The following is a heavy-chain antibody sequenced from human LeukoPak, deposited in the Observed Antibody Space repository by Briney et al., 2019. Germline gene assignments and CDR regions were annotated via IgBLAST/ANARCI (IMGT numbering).Heavy chain of an antibody. Sequence: GGSLRLSCAASGFTFSSYAMSWVRQAPGKGLEWVSAISGSGGSTYYADSVKGRFTISRDNSKNTLYLQMNSLRAEDTAVYYCAREPVVVPAAKGGYYYYGMDVWGQGTTVTVSS. V-gene: IGHV3-23*01. D-gene: IGHD2-2*01. CDR3: AREPVVVPAAKGGYYYYGMDV. CDR1: GFTFSSYA. J-gene: IGHJ6*02. CDR2: ISGSGGST.